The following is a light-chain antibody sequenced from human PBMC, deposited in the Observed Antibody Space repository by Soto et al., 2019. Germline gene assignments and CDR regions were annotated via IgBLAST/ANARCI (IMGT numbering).Light chain of an antibody. V-gene: IGKV3-15*01. Sequence: EIVITQSPATLSVSPGERATLSCRASQSVSSNLAWYRQKPGQAPRLLIYGASTRATGFPARFIRSRSGTECTRTISSLQSEDVSIYYCQHYDNWTITFGQGTRLEIK. CDR1: QSVSSN. CDR3: QHYDNWTIT. CDR2: GAS. J-gene: IGKJ5*01.